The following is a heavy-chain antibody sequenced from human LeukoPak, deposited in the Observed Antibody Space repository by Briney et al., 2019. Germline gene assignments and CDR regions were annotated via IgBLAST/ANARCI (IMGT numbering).Heavy chain of an antibody. V-gene: IGHV1-8*01. Sequence: ASVKVSCKASGYTFTSYDINWVRQATGQGLEWMGWMNPNSGNTGYAQKFQGRVTMTRNTSISTAYMELSSLRSEDTAVYYCARPTRVWFGEPADYWGQVTLVTVSS. CDR1: GYTFTSYD. J-gene: IGHJ4*02. CDR2: MNPNSGNT. D-gene: IGHD3-10*01. CDR3: ARPTRVWFGEPADY.